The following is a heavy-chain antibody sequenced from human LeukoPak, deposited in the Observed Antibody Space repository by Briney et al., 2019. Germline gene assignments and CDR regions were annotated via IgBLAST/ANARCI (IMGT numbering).Heavy chain of an antibody. CDR3: TRDGWGNVLDL. CDR1: GFNFGSYW. CDR2: IKEDEARE. V-gene: IGHV3-7*01. J-gene: IGHJ5*02. Sequence: GGSLRLSCAASGFNFGSYWMSWVRQAPGKGLEWVAHIKEDEARENYVDSVKGRFTISRDNAKNALYLQMNNLRAEDTALYFCTRDGWGNVLDLWGQGTLVTVSS. D-gene: IGHD2-8*02.